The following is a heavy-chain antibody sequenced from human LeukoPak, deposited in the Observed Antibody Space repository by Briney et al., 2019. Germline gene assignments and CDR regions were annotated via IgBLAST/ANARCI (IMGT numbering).Heavy chain of an antibody. CDR3: AAMTYYDFWSGSPV. CDR1: GFTFSSYW. V-gene: IGHV3-7*01. D-gene: IGHD3-3*01. Sequence: PGGSLRLSCAASGFTFSSYWMSWVRQAPGKGLEWVANIKQDGSEKYYVDSVKGRFIISRDNAKNSLYLQMNSLRAEDTAVYYCAAMTYYDFWSGSPVWGQGTTVTVSS. J-gene: IGHJ6*02. CDR2: IKQDGSEK.